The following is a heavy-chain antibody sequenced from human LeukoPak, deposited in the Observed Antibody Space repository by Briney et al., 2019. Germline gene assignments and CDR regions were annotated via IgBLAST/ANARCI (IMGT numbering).Heavy chain of an antibody. Sequence: GGSLRLSCAAPGFTFSSFGMHWVRQAPGKGLEWVAVISYDGSNKYYADSVKGRFTISRDNSKNTLYLQMNSLRAEDTAVDYCAKDNGDYAYYFDYWGEGALVAVCS. J-gene: IGHJ4*02. D-gene: IGHD4-17*01. CDR1: GFTFSSFG. CDR3: AKDNGDYAYYFDY. V-gene: IGHV3-30*18. CDR2: ISYDGSNK.